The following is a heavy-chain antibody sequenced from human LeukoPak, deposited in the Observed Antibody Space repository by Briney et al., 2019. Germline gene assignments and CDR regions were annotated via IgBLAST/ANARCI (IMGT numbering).Heavy chain of an antibody. J-gene: IGHJ4*02. D-gene: IGHD3-22*01. V-gene: IGHV3-53*01. CDR2: IYSGGST. CDR1: GFTVSSNY. Sequence: GGSLRLSCAASGFTVSSNYMSWVRQAPGKGLEWVSVIYSGGSTYYADSVKGRFTISRDNSKNTLYLQMNSLRAEDTAVYYCAKVLYYDSSGYHISFDYWGQGTLVTVSS. CDR3: AKVLYYDSSGYHISFDY.